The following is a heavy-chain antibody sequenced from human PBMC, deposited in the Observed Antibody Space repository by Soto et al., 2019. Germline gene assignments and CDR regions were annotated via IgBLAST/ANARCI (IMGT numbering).Heavy chain of an antibody. CDR1: GGSISSYY. D-gene: IGHD6-6*01. CDR3: ARMKQLAGVDY. CDR2: IYYSGST. J-gene: IGHJ4*02. Sequence: TSETLSLTCTVSGGSISSYYWSWIRQPPGKGLEWIGYIYYSGSTNYNPSLKSRVAISIDTSKNQFSLKLTSVTAADTAVYYCARMKQLAGVDYWGQGTLVTVSS. V-gene: IGHV4-59*01.